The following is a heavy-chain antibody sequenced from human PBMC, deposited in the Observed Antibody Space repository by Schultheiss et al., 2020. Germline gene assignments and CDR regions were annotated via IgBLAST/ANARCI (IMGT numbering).Heavy chain of an antibody. J-gene: IGHJ4*02. V-gene: IGHV3-64*04. Sequence: GGSLRLSCAASGFTFSDFAMHWVRQAPGKGLEYVSSTHSDGISKFYADSVKGRFTISRDDSKNTAYLQMNSLKTEDTAVYYCTTDPRGFHYYDSSGYRYWGQGTLVTVSS. CDR3: TTDPRGFHYYDSSGYRY. CDR2: THSDGISK. D-gene: IGHD3-22*01. CDR1: GFTFSDFA.